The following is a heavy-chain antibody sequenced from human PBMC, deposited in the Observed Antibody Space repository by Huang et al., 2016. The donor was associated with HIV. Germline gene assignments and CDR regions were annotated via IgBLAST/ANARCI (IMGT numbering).Heavy chain of an antibody. V-gene: IGHV1-8*01. CDR2: MNPKSGNV. D-gene: IGHD3-10*01. Sequence: QIQLAQSGAEVKKPGASVKVSCKASGYTFTNYDINWVRQASGQGLGWMGWMNPKSGNVSDTKKSQGRVAILRNSSINTSYLEVTSLTSEDTAVYYCARGFGINYNHEAFDVWGQGTMVTVSS. J-gene: IGHJ3*01. CDR3: ARGFGINYNHEAFDV. CDR1: GYTFTNYD.